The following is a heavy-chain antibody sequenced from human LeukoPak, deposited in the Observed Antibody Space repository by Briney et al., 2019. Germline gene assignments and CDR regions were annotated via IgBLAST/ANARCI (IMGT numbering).Heavy chain of an antibody. CDR2: INPNSGGT. D-gene: IGHD6-13*01. V-gene: IGHV1-2*02. CDR3: ARDYGAAGTRGTDY. CDR1: GHTFTGYY. Sequence: ASVKVSCKASGHTFTGYYMHWVRQAPGQGLEWMGWINPNSGGTNYAQKLQGRVTMTTDTSTSTAYMELRSLRSDDTAVYYCARDYGAAGTRGTDYWGQGTLVTVSS. J-gene: IGHJ4*02.